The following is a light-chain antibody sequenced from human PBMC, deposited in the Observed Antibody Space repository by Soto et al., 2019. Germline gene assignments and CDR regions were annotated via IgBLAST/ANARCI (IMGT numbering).Light chain of an antibody. CDR2: KAS. CDR1: QSISNW. CDR3: QQHNSFSIT. V-gene: IGKV1-5*03. Sequence: DIQMTQSPSTLPASVGDRVTITCRASQSISNWLAWYQQTPGTAPKLLIYKASSLESGVPSRFSGSGSGTEITLTINSLQADDFATYYCQQHNSFSITFGQGTRREIK. J-gene: IGKJ5*01.